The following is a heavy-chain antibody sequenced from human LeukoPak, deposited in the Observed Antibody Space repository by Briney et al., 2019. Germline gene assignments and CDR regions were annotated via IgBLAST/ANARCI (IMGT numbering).Heavy chain of an antibody. CDR2: ISYDGSNK. V-gene: IGHV3-30-3*01. CDR1: GFTFSNYA. D-gene: IGHD3-10*01. CDR3: ARSARGVIFDV. Sequence: GGSLRLSCAASGFTFSNYAMHWVRQAPGKGLEWVAIISYDGSNKYYADSVKGRLNLSRDNSKNTVYLQMNSLTFEDTAVYYCARSARGVIFDVWGKGTTVTVSS. J-gene: IGHJ6*04.